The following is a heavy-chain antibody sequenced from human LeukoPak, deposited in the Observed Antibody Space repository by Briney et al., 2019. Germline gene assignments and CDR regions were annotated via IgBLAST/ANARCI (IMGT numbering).Heavy chain of an antibody. D-gene: IGHD2-15*01. CDR1: GDSVSSSSAT. CDR3: ARDPSGGFRWYFDL. Sequence: SQTLSLTCAISGDSVSSSSATWNWIRQSPPRGLEWLGRTYYKSKWYNDYAVSVKSRITISPDTSRNQFSLQLNSATPEDTAVYYCARDPSGGFRWYFDLWGRGTLVTVSS. V-gene: IGHV6-1*01. J-gene: IGHJ2*01. CDR2: TYYKSKWYN.